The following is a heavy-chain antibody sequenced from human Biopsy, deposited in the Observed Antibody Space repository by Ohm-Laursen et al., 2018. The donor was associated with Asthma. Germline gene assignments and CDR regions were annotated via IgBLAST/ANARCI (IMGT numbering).Heavy chain of an antibody. J-gene: IGHJ4*02. CDR1: GGTFTTYV. CDR3: ARKAGSCISKPCYSLEF. CDR2: IISVFGTT. Sequence: SVKVSCKSLGGTFTTYVIGWVRQAPGQGLEWIVWIISVFGTTTYPQKFQDRVTTTADDSTSTVYMELSSLRSEDTAVYYCARKAGSCISKPCYSLEFWGQGTLVTVSS. V-gene: IGHV1-69*13. D-gene: IGHD2-15*01.